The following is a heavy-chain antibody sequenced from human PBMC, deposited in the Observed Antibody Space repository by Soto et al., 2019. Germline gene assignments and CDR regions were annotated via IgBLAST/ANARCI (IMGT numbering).Heavy chain of an antibody. CDR3: ARSGGGMTALDY. CDR2: ISAYNGNT. CDR1: GYTFTSYG. Sequence: QVQLVQSGAEVKKPGASVKVSCKASGYTFTSYGISWVRQAPGQGLEWMGWISAYNGNTNYAQKFQGRVTITADESTSTAYMELSSLRSEDTAVYYCARSGGGMTALDYWGQGTLVTVSS. V-gene: IGHV1-18*01. D-gene: IGHD2-15*01. J-gene: IGHJ4*02.